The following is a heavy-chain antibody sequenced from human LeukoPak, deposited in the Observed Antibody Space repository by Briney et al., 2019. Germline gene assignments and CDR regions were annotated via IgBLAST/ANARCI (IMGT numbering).Heavy chain of an antibody. Sequence: GGSLRLSCAASGFTFSSYWMSWVRQAPGKGLEWVANIKQDGSEKYYVDSVKGRFTISRDNAKNSLYLQMNSLRAEDTAVYYCVRDTHFWTAQYFDYWGQGTLVTVSS. J-gene: IGHJ4*02. CDR1: GFTFSSYW. CDR2: IKQDGSEK. D-gene: IGHD3/OR15-3a*01. CDR3: VRDTHFWTAQYFDY. V-gene: IGHV3-7*01.